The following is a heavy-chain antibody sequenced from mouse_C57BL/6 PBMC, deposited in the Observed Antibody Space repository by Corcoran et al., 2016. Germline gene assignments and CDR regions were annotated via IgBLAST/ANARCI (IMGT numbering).Heavy chain of an antibody. Sequence: QVQLQQSGAELVKPGASVKISCKASGYAFSSYWMNWVKQRPGKGLEWIGQIYPGDGDTNYNGKFKGKATLTADKSSSTAYMQLSSLTSEDSAVYCCARDYGSSYVGYFDYWGQGTTLTVSS. CDR1: GYAFSSYW. CDR3: ARDYGSSYVGYFDY. D-gene: IGHD1-1*01. J-gene: IGHJ2*01. CDR2: IYPGDGDT. V-gene: IGHV1-80*01.